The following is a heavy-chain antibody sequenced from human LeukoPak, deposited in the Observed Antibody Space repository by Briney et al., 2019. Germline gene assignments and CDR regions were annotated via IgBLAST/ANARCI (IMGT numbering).Heavy chain of an antibody. CDR2: ISGSGGST. CDR3: AKDPWFGEYFDY. V-gene: IGHV3-23*01. CDR1: GFTFSSYA. D-gene: IGHD3-10*01. Sequence: PGGSLRLSCAASGFTFSSYAMSWVRQAPGKGLEWVSPISGSGGSTYYADSVKGRFTISRDNSKNTLYLQMNSLRAEDTAVYYCAKDPWFGEYFDYWGQGTLVTVSS. J-gene: IGHJ4*02.